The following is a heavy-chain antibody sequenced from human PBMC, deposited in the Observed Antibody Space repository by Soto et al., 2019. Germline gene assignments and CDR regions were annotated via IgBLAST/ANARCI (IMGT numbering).Heavy chain of an antibody. J-gene: IGHJ4*02. CDR1: GFTFSSYA. D-gene: IGHD2-15*01. Sequence: PGGSLRLPCAASGFTFSSYAMHWVRQAPGKGLEEVALISYDGSNKYFGDSVKGRFTISRDNSKNTLYLQMNSLRAEDTAVYYCARDRASSFIGATATLFDYWGQGTLVTVSS. V-gene: IGHV3-30-3*01. CDR2: ISYDGSNK. CDR3: ARDRASSFIGATATLFDY.